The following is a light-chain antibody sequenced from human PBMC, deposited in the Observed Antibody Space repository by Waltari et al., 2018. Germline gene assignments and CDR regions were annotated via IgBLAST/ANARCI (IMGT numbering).Light chain of an antibody. V-gene: IGKV4-1*01. CDR1: PSVLYSSNNKNY. J-gene: IGKJ1*01. Sequence: DIVMTQSPDSLAVSLGERATINCKSRPSVLYSSNNKNYLAWYQHKSGQPPKLLIYWASTRESGVPDRFSGSGSGTDFSLTINNLQPEDVAVYYCHQYYANPQTFGQGTRVEIK. CDR2: WAS. CDR3: HQYYANPQT.